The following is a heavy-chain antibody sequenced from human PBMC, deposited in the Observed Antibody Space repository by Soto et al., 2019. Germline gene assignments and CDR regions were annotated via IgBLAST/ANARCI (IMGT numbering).Heavy chain of an antibody. Sequence: EVQLVESGGGLVQPGGSLRLSCAASGFTFSSYSMNWVRQAPGKGLEWVSYISSSSSTIYYADSVKGRFTISRDNAKNSLYLQMNSRRDEDTAVYYCARGEGDYVWGSYRTYNWFEPWGQGTLVTVSS. D-gene: IGHD3-16*02. CDR1: GFTFSSYS. J-gene: IGHJ5*02. CDR3: ARGEGDYVWGSYRTYNWFEP. CDR2: ISSSSSTI. V-gene: IGHV3-48*02.